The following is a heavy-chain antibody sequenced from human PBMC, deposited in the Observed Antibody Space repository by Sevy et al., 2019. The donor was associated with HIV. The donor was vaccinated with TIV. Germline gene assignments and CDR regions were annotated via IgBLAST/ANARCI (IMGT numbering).Heavy chain of an antibody. CDR3: AREGCTKPHDY. J-gene: IGHJ4*02. Sequence: GGSLRLSCAASGFTFSKYSMSWVRQPPGKGLEWVSTLSFGCGEINYADSVKGRFTISRDNSKSSVHLQMNNLRPEDTAVHYCAREGCTKPHDYWGQGTLVTVSS. CDR2: LSFGCGEI. V-gene: IGHV3-23*01. CDR1: GFTFSKYS. D-gene: IGHD2-8*01.